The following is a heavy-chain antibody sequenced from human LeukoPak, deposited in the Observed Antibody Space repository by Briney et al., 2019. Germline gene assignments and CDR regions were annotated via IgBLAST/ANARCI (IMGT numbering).Heavy chain of an antibody. CDR2: IYYSGST. Sequence: SETLSLTCTVSGGSISNYYWSRIRQPPGKGLEWIGYIYYSGSTNYNPSLKSRVTISVDTSKNQFSLKLSSVTAADTAVYYCAREAGGQQLVYAFDIWGQGTMVTVSS. V-gene: IGHV4-59*01. CDR3: AREAGGQQLVYAFDI. D-gene: IGHD6-13*01. J-gene: IGHJ3*02. CDR1: GGSISNYY.